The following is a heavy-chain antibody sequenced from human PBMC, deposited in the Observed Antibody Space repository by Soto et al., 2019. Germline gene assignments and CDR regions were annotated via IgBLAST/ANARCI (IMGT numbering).Heavy chain of an antibody. D-gene: IGHD2-15*01. V-gene: IGHV3-74*01. J-gene: IGHJ4*02. CDR2: IDTDGSTT. Sequence: GGSLRLSCAASGFTFDNYAMSWVRQAPGKGLEWVSRIDTDGSTTSYADFAKGRFTISRDNAKSTLSLQMNSLRAEDTAIYYCACSRRPARLGPKGAIDYWGQGTLVTVSS. CDR3: ACSRRPARLGPKGAIDY. CDR1: GFTFDNYA.